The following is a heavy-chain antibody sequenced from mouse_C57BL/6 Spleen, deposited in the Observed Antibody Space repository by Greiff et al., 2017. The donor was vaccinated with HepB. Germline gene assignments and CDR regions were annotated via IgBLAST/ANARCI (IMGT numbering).Heavy chain of an antibody. CDR1: GYTFTSYD. D-gene: IGHD2-4*01. J-gene: IGHJ3*01. V-gene: IGHV1-85*01. Sequence: QVHVKQSGPELVKPGASVKLSCKASGYTFTSYDINWVKQRPGQGLEWIGWIYPRDGSTKYNEKFKGKATLTVDTSSSTAYMELHSLTSEDSAVYFCARVEYYETPRGFAYWGQGTLVTVSA. CDR3: ARVEYYETPRGFAY. CDR2: IYPRDGST.